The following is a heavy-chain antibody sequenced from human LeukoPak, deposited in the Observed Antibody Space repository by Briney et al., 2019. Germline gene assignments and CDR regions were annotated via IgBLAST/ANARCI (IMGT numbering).Heavy chain of an antibody. CDR3: ARGRHIQYYYYGMDV. CDR1: GYTFTSYA. J-gene: IGHJ6*02. V-gene: IGHV7-4-1*02. Sequence: ASVKVSCKASGYTFTSYAMNWVRQAPGQGLEWMGWINTNTGNPTYAQGFTGRFVFSLDTSASTAYLQISSLKAEDTAVYYCARGRHIQYYYYGMDVWGQGTTVTVSS. CDR2: INTNTGNP.